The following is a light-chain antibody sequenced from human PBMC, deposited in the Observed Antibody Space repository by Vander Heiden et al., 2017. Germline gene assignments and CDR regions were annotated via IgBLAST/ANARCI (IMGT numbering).Light chain of an antibody. CDR3: QQYNNWPPLT. Sequence: ETVMTHSPATLSVSPGERATLSCRASQSVSSNLAWYQQKPGQTPRLLIYGASTRAPGIPPRFSGSGYGTEFTLTISSLQSEDFAIYYCQQYNNWPPLTFGQGTRLDIK. CDR1: QSVSSN. V-gene: IGKV3-15*01. J-gene: IGKJ5*01. CDR2: GAS.